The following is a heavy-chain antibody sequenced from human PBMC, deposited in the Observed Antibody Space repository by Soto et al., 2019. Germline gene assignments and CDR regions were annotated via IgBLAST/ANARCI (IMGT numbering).Heavy chain of an antibody. D-gene: IGHD2-2*01. V-gene: IGHV4-59*01. CDR1: GGSISSYY. J-gene: IGHJ6*02. CDR3: ARLLGYCSSTSCPNYYGMDV. Sequence: PSETLSLTCTVSGGSISSYYWSWIRQPPGKGLKWIGYIYYSGSTNYNPSLKSRVTISVDTSKIQFSLKLSSVTAADTAVYYCARLLGYCSSTSCPNYYGMDVWGQGTTVT. CDR2: IYYSGST.